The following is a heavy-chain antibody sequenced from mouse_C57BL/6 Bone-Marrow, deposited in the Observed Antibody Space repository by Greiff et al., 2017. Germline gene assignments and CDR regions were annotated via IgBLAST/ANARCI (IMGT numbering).Heavy chain of an antibody. Sequence: QVQLQQSGAELVRPGTSVKMSCKASGYTFTNYWIGWAKQRPGHGLEWIGDIYPGGGYTNYNEKFKGKATLTADKSSSTAYMQLSSLTSEDSAVYYCARDLSYYYGSSYWYFDVWGTGTTVTVSS. CDR3: ARDLSYYYGSSYWYFDV. CDR1: GYTFTNYW. CDR2: IYPGGGYT. V-gene: IGHV1-63*01. J-gene: IGHJ1*03. D-gene: IGHD1-1*01.